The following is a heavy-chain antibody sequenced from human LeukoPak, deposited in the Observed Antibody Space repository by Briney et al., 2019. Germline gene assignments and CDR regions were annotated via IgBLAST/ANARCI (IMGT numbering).Heavy chain of an antibody. CDR3: ASIVEPSTPY. Sequence: PSETLSLTCAVSGGSISRSGYSWSWIRQPPGKGLDWIAYIYYTGSTYYNPSLKSRVTISLDTSKNQFSLKLTSVTAADTAVYYCASIVEPSTPYWGQGILVTVSS. CDR1: GGSISRSGYS. D-gene: IGHD1-26*01. J-gene: IGHJ4*02. V-gene: IGHV4-30-4*07. CDR2: IYYTGST.